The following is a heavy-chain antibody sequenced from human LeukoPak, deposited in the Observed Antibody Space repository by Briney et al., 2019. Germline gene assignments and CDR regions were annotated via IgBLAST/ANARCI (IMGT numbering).Heavy chain of an antibody. CDR3: ARGPYSYDSSGAFDI. D-gene: IGHD3-22*01. CDR2: IFTSGST. J-gene: IGHJ3*02. V-gene: IGHV4-61*02. CDR1: GGSISSGTYY. Sequence: PSQTLSLTCTVSGGSISSGTYYWSWIRQPAGKGLEWIGRIFTSGSTNYNPSLKSRVTISVDTSKNQFSLKLISVTAADTAVYYCARGPYSYDSSGAFDIWGQGTMVTVSS.